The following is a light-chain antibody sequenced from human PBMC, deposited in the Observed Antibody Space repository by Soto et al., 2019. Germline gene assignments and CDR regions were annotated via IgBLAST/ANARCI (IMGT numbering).Light chain of an antibody. J-gene: IGKJ5*01. CDR1: QSVSSN. Sequence: EIVMTQSPATLSVSPGERATLSCRASQSVSSNLAWYQQKPGQAPRLLIYGASTRATGIPARFSGSGSGTEFTLTISSLQSEDFGVYYCQQYDNWWTFGQGTRLEIK. CDR2: GAS. CDR3: QQYDNWWT. V-gene: IGKV3-15*01.